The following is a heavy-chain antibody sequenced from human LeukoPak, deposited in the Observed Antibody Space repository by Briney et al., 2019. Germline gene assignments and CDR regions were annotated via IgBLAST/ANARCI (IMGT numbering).Heavy chain of an antibody. V-gene: IGHV1-18*01. CDR3: AREIAAAGTYYYYYYMDV. CDR1: GYTFTSYG. Sequence: GASVKVSCKASGYTFTSYGISWVRQAPGQGLEWMGWISAYNGNTNYAQKLQGRVTMTTDTSTSTAYMELRSLRSDDTAVYYCAREIAAAGTYYYYYYMDVWGKGTTVTVSS. D-gene: IGHD6-13*01. J-gene: IGHJ6*03. CDR2: ISAYNGNT.